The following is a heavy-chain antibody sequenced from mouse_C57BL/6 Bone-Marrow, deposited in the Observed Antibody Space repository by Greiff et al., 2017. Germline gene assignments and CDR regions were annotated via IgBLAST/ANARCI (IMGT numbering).Heavy chain of an antibody. D-gene: IGHD2-3*01. CDR3: ARYGYYERYAMDY. CDR1: GYTFTSYW. CDR2: IDPSDSYT. Sequence: QVQLQQPGAELVRPGTSVKLSCKASGYTFTSYWMHWVKQRPGQGLEWIGVIDPSDSYTNYNQKFKGKATLTVDTSSSTAYMQLSSLTSEDSAVYYCARYGYYERYAMDYWGQGTSVNVSS. V-gene: IGHV1-59*01. J-gene: IGHJ4*01.